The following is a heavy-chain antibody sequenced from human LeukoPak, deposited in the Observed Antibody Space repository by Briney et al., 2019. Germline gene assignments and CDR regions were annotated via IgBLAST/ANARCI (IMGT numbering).Heavy chain of an antibody. V-gene: IGHV3-48*01. Sequence: PGGSLRLSCAASGFTFSIYSMNWVRQAPGKGLEWVSYISNSSSNIFYADSVKGRFTISRDNSKNTLYLHINSLRPEDTALYYCVKDNPLDYWGQGTLVSVSS. D-gene: IGHD1-14*01. CDR3: VKDNPLDY. CDR2: ISNSSSNI. J-gene: IGHJ4*02. CDR1: GFTFSIYS.